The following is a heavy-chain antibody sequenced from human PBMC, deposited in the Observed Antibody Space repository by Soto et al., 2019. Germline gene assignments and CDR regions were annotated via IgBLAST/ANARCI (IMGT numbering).Heavy chain of an antibody. CDR1: GYSINSDDY. CDR3: AAPLDDYGVNSFT. CDR2: IYNIGTS. J-gene: IGHJ4*02. V-gene: IGHV4-38-2*02. Sequence: SETLSLTCTVSGYSINSDDYWGWIRQPPGKGLEWIASIYNIGTSYSNPSLKSRLTISIDAPKNQFSLKLNSVTAADTAIYYCAAPLDDYGVNSFTWGRGILVTVSS. D-gene: IGHD4-17*01.